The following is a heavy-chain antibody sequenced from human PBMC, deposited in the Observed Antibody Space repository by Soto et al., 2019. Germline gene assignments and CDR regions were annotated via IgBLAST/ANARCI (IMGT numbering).Heavy chain of an antibody. CDR3: SREDSSPDYYYYGMDV. CDR2: ISASNGNT. V-gene: IGHV1-18*04. Sequence: QVQLVQSGAEVKKPGASVKVSCKASGYTFTSYGISWVRQAPGQGLEWMGWISASNGNTNYAQKLQGSVTMTTDTSTSTAYMELRSLKSDDTAVYYCSREDSSPDYYYYGMDVWGQGTTVTVSS. CDR1: GYTFTSYG. D-gene: IGHD3-22*01. J-gene: IGHJ6*02.